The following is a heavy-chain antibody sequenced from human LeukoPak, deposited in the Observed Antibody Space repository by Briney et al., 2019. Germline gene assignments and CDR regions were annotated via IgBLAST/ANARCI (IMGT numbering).Heavy chain of an antibody. CDR3: ARETGVCSSTSCYSRTSGMDV. CDR2: INHSGST. CDR1: GGSFSGYY. V-gene: IGHV4-34*01. D-gene: IGHD2-2*01. Sequence: SETLSLTCAVYGGSFSGYYWSWIRQPPGKGLEWIGEINHSGSTNYNPSLKSRVTISVDTSKNQFSLKLSSVTAADTAVYYCARETGVCSSTSCYSRTSGMDVWGQGTTVTVSS. J-gene: IGHJ6*02.